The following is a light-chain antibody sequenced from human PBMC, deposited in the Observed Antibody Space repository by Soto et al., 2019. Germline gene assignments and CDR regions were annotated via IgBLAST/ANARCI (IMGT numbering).Light chain of an antibody. Sequence: AIRMTQSPSSFSASTGYRVSITLRATQDIGTYLAWYQQIPGKAPKLLIYDASTLQTGVPPRFSGSGSGTDFTLTISYLQSEDFGTYYCQQFYNYPRTFGQGTKVDIK. J-gene: IGKJ1*01. CDR1: QDIGTY. CDR3: QQFYNYPRT. V-gene: IGKV1-8*01. CDR2: DAS.